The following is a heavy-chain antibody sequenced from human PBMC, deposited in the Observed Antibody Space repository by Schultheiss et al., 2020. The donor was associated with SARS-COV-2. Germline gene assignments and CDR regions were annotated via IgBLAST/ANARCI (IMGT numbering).Heavy chain of an antibody. J-gene: IGHJ5*02. CDR1: GFTFSSYG. CDR2: ISYDGSNT. CDR3: ARERKMTTVTRGWFDP. V-gene: IGHV3-30*03. Sequence: GGSLRLSCAASGFTFSSYGMHWVRQAPGKGLEWVAVISYDGSNTYYADSVKGRFTISRDNSKNTLYLQMNSLRAEDTAVYYCARERKMTTVTRGWFDPWGQGTLVTVSS. D-gene: IGHD4-17*01.